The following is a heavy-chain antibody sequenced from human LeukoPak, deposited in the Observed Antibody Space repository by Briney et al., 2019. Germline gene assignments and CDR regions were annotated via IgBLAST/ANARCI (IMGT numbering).Heavy chain of an antibody. CDR3: ATVEPNLVGAFHFDY. D-gene: IGHD1-26*01. J-gene: IGHJ4*02. V-gene: IGHV1-24*01. Sequence: ASVKVSCKVSGYTLTELSMHWVRQAPGKGLEWMGGFDPEDGETIYAQKFQGRVTMTEDTSTDTAYMELSSPRSEDTAVYYCATVEPNLVGAFHFDYWGQGTLVTVSS. CDR2: FDPEDGET. CDR1: GYTLTELS.